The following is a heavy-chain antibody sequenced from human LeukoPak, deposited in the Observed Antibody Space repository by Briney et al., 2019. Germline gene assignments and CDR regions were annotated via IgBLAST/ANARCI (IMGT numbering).Heavy chain of an antibody. D-gene: IGHD5-18*01. CDR3: ARELRGYRYNDAFDI. CDR2: IYYSGST. J-gene: IGHJ3*02. V-gene: IGHV4-59*01. Sequence: SETLSVTCTVSGGSISSYYWSWIRQPPGKGLEWIGYIYYSGSTNYNPSLKSRVTISVDASKNQFSLKLSSVTAADTAVYYCARELRGYRYNDAFDIWGQGTMVSVSS. CDR1: GGSISSYY.